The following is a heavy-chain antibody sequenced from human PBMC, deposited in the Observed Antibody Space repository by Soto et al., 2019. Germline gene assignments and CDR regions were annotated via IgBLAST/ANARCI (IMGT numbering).Heavy chain of an antibody. Sequence: ASVKVSCKASGYTFTSYGISWVRQAPGQGLEWMGWISAYNGNTNYAQKFQGRVTITKDTSASTAYMELSSLRSEDTAVYYCARDVAAAAPWGQGTLVTVS. V-gene: IGHV1-18*01. J-gene: IGHJ5*02. D-gene: IGHD6-13*01. CDR2: ISAYNGNT. CDR1: GYTFTSYG. CDR3: ARDVAAAAP.